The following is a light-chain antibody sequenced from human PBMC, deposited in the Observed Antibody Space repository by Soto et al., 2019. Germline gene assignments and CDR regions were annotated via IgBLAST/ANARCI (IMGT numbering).Light chain of an antibody. CDR3: SSYTSSSPYV. CDR1: SSDVGGYNY. V-gene: IGLV2-14*01. J-gene: IGLJ1*01. Sequence: ALTQPASVSGSPGQSITISCTGTSSDVGGYNYVSWYQQHPGKAPKLMIYDVSNRPSGVSNRFSGSKSGNTASLTISGLQAEDEADYYCSSYTSSSPYVFGTGTKVTVL. CDR2: DVS.